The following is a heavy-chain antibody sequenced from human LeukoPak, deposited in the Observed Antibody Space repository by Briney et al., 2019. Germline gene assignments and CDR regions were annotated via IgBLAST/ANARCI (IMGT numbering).Heavy chain of an antibody. D-gene: IGHD4-23*01. CDR2: IIPIFDTA. CDR3: AKGDYGGNPVPVDY. V-gene: IGHV1-69*06. J-gene: IGHJ4*02. Sequence: SVKVSCKASGGTFSSYAISWVRQAPGQGLEWMGGIIPIFDTAHYAQNFQGRVTITADISTSTAYMELSSLRAEDTAVYYCAKGDYGGNPVPVDYWGQGTLVTVSS. CDR1: GGTFSSYA.